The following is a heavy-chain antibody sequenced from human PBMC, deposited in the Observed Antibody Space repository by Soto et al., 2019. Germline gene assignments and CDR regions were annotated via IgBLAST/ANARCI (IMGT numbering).Heavy chain of an antibody. CDR2: IRQDGSEK. J-gene: IGHJ4*02. V-gene: IGHV3-7*01. Sequence: EVQLVESGGDLVQPGGSLRLSCVASAFSSSTSWMSWFRQAPGKGPEWVAIIRQDGSEKHYVESVKGRFTISRDSAKDSLSLQMNSLRVEDTAVYYCARGRGWLFDIWGPGTQVTVSS. D-gene: IGHD6-19*01. CDR1: AFSSSTSW. CDR3: ARGRGWLFDI.